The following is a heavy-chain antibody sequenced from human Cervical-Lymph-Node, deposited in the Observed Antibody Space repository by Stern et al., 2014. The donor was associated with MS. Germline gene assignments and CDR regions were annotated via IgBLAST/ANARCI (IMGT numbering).Heavy chain of an antibody. CDR2: ISFDGSNK. CDR1: GFTFSRYA. J-gene: IGHJ4*02. Sequence: QVQLVESGGGVVPPGRSLRLSCAASGFTFSRYAIHWVRQAHGQGLEWVAIISFDGSNKYYADSVKGRFTISRDNSKNTLSLQMDSLRPEDTAVYYCARDATPFGDYFEYWGRGRLVTVSS. CDR3: ARDATPFGDYFEY. D-gene: IGHD3-10*01. V-gene: IGHV3-30-3*01.